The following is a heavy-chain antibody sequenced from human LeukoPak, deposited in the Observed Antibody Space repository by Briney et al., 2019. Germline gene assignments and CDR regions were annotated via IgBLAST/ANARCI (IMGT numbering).Heavy chain of an antibody. CDR2: IYYSGST. J-gene: IGHJ4*02. D-gene: IGHD5-18*01. CDR3: ARPTRGYSYGYRY. Sequence: MASETLSLTCTVSGGSISSSSYYWGWIRQPPGKGLEWIGSIYYSGSTYYNPSLKSRVTISVDTSKNQFSLKLSSVTAADTAVYYCARPTRGYSYGYRYWGQGTLVTVSS. CDR1: GGSISSSSYY. V-gene: IGHV4-39*01.